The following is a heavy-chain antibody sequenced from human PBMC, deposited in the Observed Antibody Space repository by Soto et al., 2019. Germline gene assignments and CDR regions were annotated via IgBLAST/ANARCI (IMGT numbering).Heavy chain of an antibody. Sequence: KPSETLSLTCTVSGGSISSGDSYWSWIRQPPGKGLEWIGYIYYSGSTYYNPSLESRVTMSVDTSKNQFSLKLSSVTAADTAVYYCATPDYESKGYAYDIWGQGTMVTVSS. D-gene: IGHD4-17*01. V-gene: IGHV4-30-4*01. CDR2: IYYSGST. J-gene: IGHJ3*02. CDR3: ATPDYESKGYAYDI. CDR1: GGSISSGDSY.